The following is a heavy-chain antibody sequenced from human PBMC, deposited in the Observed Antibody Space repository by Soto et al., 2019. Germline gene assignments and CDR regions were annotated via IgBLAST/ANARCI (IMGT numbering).Heavy chain of an antibody. CDR1: GFTFSSYG. D-gene: IGHD6-6*01. Sequence: PGGSLRLSCAASGFTFSSYGMHWVRQAPGKGLEWVAVIWYDGSNKYYADSVKGRFTISRDNSKNTLYLQMNSLRAEDTAVYYCARISPQYSSSFDYWGQGTLVTVSS. CDR2: IWYDGSNK. J-gene: IGHJ4*02. CDR3: ARISPQYSSSFDY. V-gene: IGHV3-33*01.